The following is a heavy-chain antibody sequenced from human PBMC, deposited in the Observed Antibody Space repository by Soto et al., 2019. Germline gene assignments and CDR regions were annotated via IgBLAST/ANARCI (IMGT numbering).Heavy chain of an antibody. J-gene: IGHJ6*02. Sequence: GGSLRLSCAASGFTFRSYSMNWVRQAPGKGLEWVAVIWYDGSNKYYADSVKGRFTISRDNSKNTLYLQMNSLRAEDTAVYYCARAPRGIVVVPAARRADYYYYYGMDVWGQGTTVTVSS. CDR1: GFTFRSYS. CDR2: IWYDGSNK. V-gene: IGHV3-33*08. CDR3: ARAPRGIVVVPAARRADYYYYYGMDV. D-gene: IGHD2-2*01.